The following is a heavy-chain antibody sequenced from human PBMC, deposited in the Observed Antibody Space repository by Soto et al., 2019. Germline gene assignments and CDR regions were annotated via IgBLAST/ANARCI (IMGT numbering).Heavy chain of an antibody. CDR1: GFTFSDHY. V-gene: IGHV3-11*05. J-gene: IGHJ4*02. CDR3: ASLRLTGYFDY. Sequence: QVQLVESGGGLVKPGGSLRLSCVASGFTFSDHYMTWIRQAPGKGLEWLSYVSTSSSYTNYADSVKGRFTISRDNAMNSLYLQMYSLRAEDTAVYYCASLRLTGYFDYWGQGTLVTVSS. CDR2: VSTSSSYT.